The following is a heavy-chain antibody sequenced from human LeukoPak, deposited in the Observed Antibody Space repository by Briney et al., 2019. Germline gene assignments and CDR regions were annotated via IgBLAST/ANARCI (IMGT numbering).Heavy chain of an antibody. Sequence: SETLSLTCTVSGDSVSSSNYYWAWIRQPPGKGLEWIGSIYYSGSTYYNPSLKSRVTISVDTSKDQFSLKLSSVTAADTAVYYCARVGSGGAWFDFWGQGTLVSVSS. CDR2: IYYSGST. D-gene: IGHD6-19*01. CDR1: GDSVSSSNYY. J-gene: IGHJ4*02. V-gene: IGHV4-39*07. CDR3: ARVGSGGAWFDF.